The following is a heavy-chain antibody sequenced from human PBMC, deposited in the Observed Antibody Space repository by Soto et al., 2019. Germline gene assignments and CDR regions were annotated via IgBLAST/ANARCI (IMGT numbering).Heavy chain of an antibody. CDR2: IFYTGGT. Sequence: PSETLPLTCTGSGGSLSDSYWTWVRLPPGKGLEWIGYIFYTGGTNFNPALMSRVTMSVDTSRSQFSLRLSSVTAADTAVYYCAKGNGWYYFWGQGSLVTVSS. CDR1: GGSLSDSY. D-gene: IGHD6-19*01. CDR3: AKGNGWYYF. V-gene: IGHV4-59*01. J-gene: IGHJ4*02.